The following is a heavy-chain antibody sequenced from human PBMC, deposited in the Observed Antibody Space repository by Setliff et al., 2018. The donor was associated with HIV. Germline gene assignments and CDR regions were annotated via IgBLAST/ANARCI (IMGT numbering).Heavy chain of an antibody. V-gene: IGHV4-61*02. Sequence: PSETLSLTCTVSGGSVRGDPYYWSWIRKSAGKGLEWIGRIYATGGNNYNPSLKSRVTISLATSTNQFSLRLTSVTAADTAVYYCAREQWLRYFDDWGQGALVTVSS. D-gene: IGHD5-12*01. J-gene: IGHJ4*02. CDR1: GGSVRGDPYY. CDR2: IYATGGN. CDR3: AREQWLRYFDD.